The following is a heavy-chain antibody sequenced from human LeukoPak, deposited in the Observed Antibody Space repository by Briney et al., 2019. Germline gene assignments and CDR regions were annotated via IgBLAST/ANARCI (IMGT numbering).Heavy chain of an antibody. Sequence: GRSLRLSCAASGFAFSSYGMHWVRQAPGKGLEWVAVIWYDGSNKYYADSVKGRFTISRDNSKNTLYLQMNSLRAEDTAVYYCARVVVPAALDYWGQGTLVTVSS. CDR1: GFAFSSYG. J-gene: IGHJ4*02. CDR2: IWYDGSNK. D-gene: IGHD2-2*01. CDR3: ARVVVPAALDY. V-gene: IGHV3-33*01.